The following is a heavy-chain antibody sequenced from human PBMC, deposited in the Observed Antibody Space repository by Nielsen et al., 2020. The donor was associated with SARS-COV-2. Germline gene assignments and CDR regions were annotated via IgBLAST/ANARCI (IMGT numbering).Heavy chain of an antibody. CDR1: GGSFSGYY. Sequence: SETLSLTCAVYGGSFSGYYWSWIRQPPGKGLEWIGEINHSGSTNYNPSLKSRVTISVDRSKNQFSLKLSSVTAADTAVYYCARGAVIGYFQHWGQGTLVTVSS. D-gene: IGHD2-21*01. CDR2: INHSGST. V-gene: IGHV4-34*01. CDR3: ARGAVIGYFQH. J-gene: IGHJ1*01.